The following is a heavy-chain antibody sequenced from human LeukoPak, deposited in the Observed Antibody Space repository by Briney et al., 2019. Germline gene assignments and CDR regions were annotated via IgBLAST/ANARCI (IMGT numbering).Heavy chain of an antibody. J-gene: IGHJ6*02. CDR3: ARVRTLWTYYGMDV. V-gene: IGHV3-7*01. D-gene: IGHD3/OR15-3a*01. Sequence: RLXCAASGFTFNSXWMSWVRXAXXXXXXXVANIKEDESEKYYVDSVKGRFTISRDNAKNSLYLQMNSLRAEDTAMYYCARVRTLWTYYGMDVWGQGTTVTVSS. CDR1: GFTFNSXW. CDR2: IKEDESEK.